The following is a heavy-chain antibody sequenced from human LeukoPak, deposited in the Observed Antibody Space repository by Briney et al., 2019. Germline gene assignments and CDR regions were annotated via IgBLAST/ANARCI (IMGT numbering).Heavy chain of an antibody. CDR1: GYSINNNYY. V-gene: IGHV4-38-2*02. Sequence: SETLSLTCTVSGYSINNNYYWDWIRQPPGKGLDWIASIHRSGKTYYNPALKSRVTISVDTSKNQFSLKLTSVTAADTAVYYCAREGPMFGAGSYSKSLGYWGQGILVTVSS. CDR3: AREGPMFGAGSYSKSLGY. CDR2: IHRSGKT. J-gene: IGHJ4*02. D-gene: IGHD3-10*01.